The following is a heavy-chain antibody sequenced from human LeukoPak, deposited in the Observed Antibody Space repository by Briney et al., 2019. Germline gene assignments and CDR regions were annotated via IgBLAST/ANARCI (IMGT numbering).Heavy chain of an antibody. D-gene: IGHD3-22*01. V-gene: IGHV3-33*06. Sequence: GRSLRLSCAASGFTFSSYGMHWVRQAPGKGLEWVAVIWYDGSNKYYADSVKGRFTISRDNSKNTLYLQMNSLRAEDTAVYYFGKDPSLVGGSGYFDYWGQGTLVTVSS. J-gene: IGHJ4*02. CDR1: GFTFSSYG. CDR3: GKDPSLVGGSGYFDY. CDR2: IWYDGSNK.